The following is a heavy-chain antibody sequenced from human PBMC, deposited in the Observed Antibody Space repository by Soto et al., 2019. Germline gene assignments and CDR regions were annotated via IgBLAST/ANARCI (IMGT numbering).Heavy chain of an antibody. CDR2: ISSSSSYI. CDR1: GFTFSSYS. J-gene: IGHJ3*02. Sequence: PGGFLRLSCAASGFTFSSYSMNWVRQAPGKGLEWVSSISSSSSYIYYADSVKGRFTISRDNAKNSLYLQMNSLRAEDTAVYYCARDYCSSTSCYSAFDIWGQGTMVTVSS. V-gene: IGHV3-21*01. D-gene: IGHD2-2*01. CDR3: ARDYCSSTSCYSAFDI.